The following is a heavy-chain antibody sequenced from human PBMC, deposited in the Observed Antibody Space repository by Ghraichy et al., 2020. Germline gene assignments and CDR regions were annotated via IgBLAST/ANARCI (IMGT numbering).Heavy chain of an antibody. CDR2: IDHSGSA. Sequence: SETLSLTCAVYGGSFSDSLWTWIRQSPGKGLEWIGEIDHSGSANYDPSLKSRLSLSVDTSKNQFSLKLSSVTAADTAIYYCASPNYDLRTNCSYMDVWGKGTPVTVSS. V-gene: IGHV4-34*01. CDR3: ASPNYDLRTNCSYMDV. J-gene: IGHJ6*03. CDR1: GGSFSDSL. D-gene: IGHD3-3*01.